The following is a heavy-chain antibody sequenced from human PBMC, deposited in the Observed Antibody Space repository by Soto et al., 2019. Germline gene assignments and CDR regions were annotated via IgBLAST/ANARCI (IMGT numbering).Heavy chain of an antibody. V-gene: IGHV1-3*01. CDR1: GFPFAGNT. D-gene: IGHD4-17*01. J-gene: IGHJ5*02. CDR2: INVGNGNT. Sequence: APVEVPCKASGFPFAGNTVLWVRQAPGQGLEWMGWINVGNGNTKLSQKFQGRFTLARDTSASTAYMELSSLRSEDTAVYYCARGLPTTVTILQSWGQGTLVTVSS. CDR3: ARGLPTTVTILQS.